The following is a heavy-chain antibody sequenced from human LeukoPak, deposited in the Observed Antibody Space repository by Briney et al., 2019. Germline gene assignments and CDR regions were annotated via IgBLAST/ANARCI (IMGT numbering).Heavy chain of an antibody. V-gene: IGHV3-23*01. D-gene: IGHD4-11*01. CDR2: ISGNGGST. CDR3: ARIRWGTTMTTCYFDY. CDR1: GFTFSSYA. J-gene: IGHJ4*02. Sequence: PGGSLRLSCAASGFTFSSYAMSWVRQAPGKGLEWVSTISGNGGSTYYAGSVKGRFTISRDNVKNSLYLQMNSLRAEDTAVYYCARIRWGTTMTTCYFDYWGQGTLVTVSS.